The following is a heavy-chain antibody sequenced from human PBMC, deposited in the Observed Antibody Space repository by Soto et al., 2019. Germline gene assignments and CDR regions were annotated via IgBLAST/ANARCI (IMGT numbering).Heavy chain of an antibody. Sequence: ASVKVSCKASGYTFTGYYMHWVRQAPGQGLEWMGWINPNSGGTNYAQKFQGRVTMTRDTSISTAYMELSRLRSDDTAVYYCASVPRNYYDSSGYAPFDLWGRGTLVTVS. CDR3: ASVPRNYYDSSGYAPFDL. J-gene: IGHJ2*01. CDR1: GYTFTGYY. V-gene: IGHV1-2*02. CDR2: INPNSGGT. D-gene: IGHD3-22*01.